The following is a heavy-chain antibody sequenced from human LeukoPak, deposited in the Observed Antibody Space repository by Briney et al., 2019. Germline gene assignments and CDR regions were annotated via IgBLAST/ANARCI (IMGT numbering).Heavy chain of an antibody. V-gene: IGHV4-59*08. J-gene: IGHJ4*02. CDR1: GASISRFY. D-gene: IGHD6-19*01. CDR3: ARWYSSGWAFDY. CDR2: IYYSGST. Sequence: SETLSLTCTVSGASISRFYWSWIRQPPGKGLEWVGYIYYSGSTSYNPPLESRVTISVDTSKNQFSLKLSSVTAADTAVYYCARWYSSGWAFDYWGQGTLVTVSS.